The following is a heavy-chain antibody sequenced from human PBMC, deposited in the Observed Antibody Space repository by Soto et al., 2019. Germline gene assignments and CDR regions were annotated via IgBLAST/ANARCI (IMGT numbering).Heavy chain of an antibody. Sequence: EVQLVASGGGLVQPGGSLRLSCAASGLIFSDYHMDWVRQDPGKGLEWVGRIRRKANSYTTEYAASVKGRFTISRDDSKNSLYLQMNSLKSEDTAVYYCAMLGGWSGGSSGMDVWGQGTTVTVSS. CDR3: AMLGGWSGGSSGMDV. J-gene: IGHJ6*02. CDR2: IRRKANSYTT. CDR1: GLIFSDYH. D-gene: IGHD6-19*01. V-gene: IGHV3-72*01.